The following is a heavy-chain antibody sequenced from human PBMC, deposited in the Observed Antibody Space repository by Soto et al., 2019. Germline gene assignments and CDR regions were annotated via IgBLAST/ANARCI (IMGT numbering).Heavy chain of an antibody. V-gene: IGHV3-73*01. CDR2: IRSNGRT. J-gene: IGHJ4*02. CDR3: ARLDCSGGSCYPYYFEH. CDR1: GFTFSASA. Sequence: PVGSLRLSCAASGFTFSASAMHWVRQASGKGLEWVGRIRSNGRTAYAASMQGRFTISRDDSKKTAYLQLNSLKTDDTAVYYCARLDCSGGSCYPYYFEHWGQGALVTVSS. D-gene: IGHD2-15*01.